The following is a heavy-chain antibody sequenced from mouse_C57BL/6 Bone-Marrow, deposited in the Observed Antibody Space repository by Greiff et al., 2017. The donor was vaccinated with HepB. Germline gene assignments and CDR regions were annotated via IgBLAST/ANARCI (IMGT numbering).Heavy chain of an antibody. CDR1: GYAFSSSW. J-gene: IGHJ1*03. Sequence: VQLQQSGPELVKPGASVKISCKASGYAFSSSWMNWVKQRPGKGLEWIGRIYPGDGDTNYNGKFKGKATLTAYKSSSTAYMQLSSLTSEDSAVYFCARYGSSSWYFDVWGTGTTVTVSS. CDR3: ARYGSSSWYFDV. CDR2: IYPGDGDT. V-gene: IGHV1-82*01. D-gene: IGHD1-1*01.